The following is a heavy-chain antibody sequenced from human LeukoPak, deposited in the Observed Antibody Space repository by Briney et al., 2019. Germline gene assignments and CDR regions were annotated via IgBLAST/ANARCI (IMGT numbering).Heavy chain of an antibody. CDR2: ISYDGSNK. CDR1: GFTFSSYA. CDR3: ARPTTVVSFDY. D-gene: IGHD4-23*01. J-gene: IGHJ4*02. V-gene: IGHV3-30*04. Sequence: GGSLRLSCAVSGFTFSSYAMHWVRQAPGKGLEWVAVISYDGSNKYYADSVKGRFTISRDNSKNTLYLQMNSLRAEDTAVYYCARPTTVVSFDYWGQGTLVTVSS.